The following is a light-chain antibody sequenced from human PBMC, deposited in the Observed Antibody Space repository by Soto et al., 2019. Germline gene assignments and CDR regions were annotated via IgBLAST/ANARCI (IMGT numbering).Light chain of an antibody. Sequence: QSVLTQPASVSGSLGQSITISCTGTTRDIAGYNYISWYQQLPGKAPKLMIYQVTIRPSGISNRFSGSKSGNMASLTISGLQAEDEADYYCTSFSSSTSLYVFGTGTKVTVL. V-gene: IGLV2-14*01. CDR1: TRDIAGYNY. J-gene: IGLJ1*01. CDR3: TSFSSSTSLYV. CDR2: QVT.